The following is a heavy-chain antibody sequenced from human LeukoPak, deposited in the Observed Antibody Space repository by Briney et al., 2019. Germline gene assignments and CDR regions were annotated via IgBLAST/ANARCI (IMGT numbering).Heavy chain of an antibody. V-gene: IGHV3-23*01. CDR1: GFTFSSCA. D-gene: IGHD1-14*01. J-gene: IGHJ4*02. CDR3: ASRPRADMGPLDY. Sequence: GGPLRLSCAASGFTFSSCAMTWVRQAPGKGLEGVASITGDGTRTYYTDSVKGRFTISRDNSKNTLYLQMNSLSADETAIYYCASRPRADMGPLDYWGQGTLVTVST. CDR2: ITGDGTRT.